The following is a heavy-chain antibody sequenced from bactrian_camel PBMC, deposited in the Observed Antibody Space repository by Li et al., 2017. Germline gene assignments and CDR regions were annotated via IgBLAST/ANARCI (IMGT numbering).Heavy chain of an antibody. Sequence: HVQLVESGGGLVQPGGSLRLSCAASGFTFSAYGMSWVRQVPGKGLEWMFTIYDDGRIFCPDSVKGRFTIARGNGKNTLDLQMNSLKSEDTALYYCITGTFAVWGQGTQVTVS. V-gene: IGHV3S9*01. CDR1: GFTFSAYG. CDR2: IYDDGRI. J-gene: IGHJ4*01. CDR3: ITGTFAV. D-gene: IGHD6*01.